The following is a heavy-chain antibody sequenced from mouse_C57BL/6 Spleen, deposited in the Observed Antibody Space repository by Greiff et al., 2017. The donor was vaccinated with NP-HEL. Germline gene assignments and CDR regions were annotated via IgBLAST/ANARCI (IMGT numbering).Heavy chain of an antibody. D-gene: IGHD1-1*01. J-gene: IGHJ4*01. CDR1: GYTFTSYW. CDR2: IDPSDSYT. Sequence: VQLQQSGAELVMPGASVKLSCKASGYTFTSYWMHWVKQRPGQGLEWIGEIDPSDSYTNYNQKFKGKSTLTVDKSSSTAYMQLSSLTSEDSAVYYCARVTTVALYYYAMDYWGQGTSVTVSS. CDR3: ARVTTVALYYYAMDY. V-gene: IGHV1-69*01.